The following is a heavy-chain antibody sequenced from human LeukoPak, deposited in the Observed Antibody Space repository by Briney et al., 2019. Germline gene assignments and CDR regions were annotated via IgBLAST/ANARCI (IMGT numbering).Heavy chain of an antibody. V-gene: IGHV4-39*07. CDR1: GGSISSSSYY. J-gene: IGHJ6*02. Sequence: SETLSLTCTVSGGSISSSSYYWGWIRQPPGKGLEWIGSIYYSGSTYYNPSLKSRVTISVDTSKNQFSLKLSSVTAADTAVYYCARDHSREDRTPGYYYYGMDVWGQGTTVTVSS. D-gene: IGHD1-14*01. CDR2: IYYSGST. CDR3: ARDHSREDRTPGYYYYGMDV.